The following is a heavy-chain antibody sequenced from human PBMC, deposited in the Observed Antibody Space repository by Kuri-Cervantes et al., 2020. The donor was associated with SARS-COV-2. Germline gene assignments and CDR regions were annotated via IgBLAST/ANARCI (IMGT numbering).Heavy chain of an antibody. V-gene: IGHV1-46*01. CDR1: GYTFTSYY. CDR3: ARDSIPTLGYCSSTSCYVPYNWFDP. CDR2: INPSGGST. D-gene: IGHD2-2*01. J-gene: IGHJ5*02. Sequence: ASVKVSCKASGYTFTSYYMHWVRQAPGQGLEWMGIINPSGGSTSYAQKFQGRVTMTRDTSTSTVYMELSSLRSEDTAVYYCARDSIPTLGYCSSTSCYVPYNWFDPWGQGTLVTVSS.